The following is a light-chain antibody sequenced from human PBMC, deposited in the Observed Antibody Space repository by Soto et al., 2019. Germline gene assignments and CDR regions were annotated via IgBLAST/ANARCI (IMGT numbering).Light chain of an antibody. CDR3: ASYTSSSTSVI. Sequence: QSALTQPASVSGSPGPSSTISCTGTSSDVGGYKYVSWYQQHPDKAPKLIIFEVSNRPSGISSRFSGYKSGNTASLTISGLQAEDESEYYCASYTSSSTSVIFGRGTNLPVL. V-gene: IGLV2-14*01. J-gene: IGLJ2*01. CDR1: SSDVGGYKY. CDR2: EVS.